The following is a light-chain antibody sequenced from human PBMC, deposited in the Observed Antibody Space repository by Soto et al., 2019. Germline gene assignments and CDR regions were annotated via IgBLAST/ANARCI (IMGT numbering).Light chain of an antibody. Sequence: DIQMTQSPSTLSASVGDRVTITCRASQTVGSWLAWYQQKPGTAPKFLIYDASTLESGVPSRFSGSGSGTAFTLTISSLQPDDFATYYCQQYDNYPLTFGGGTKVEIK. CDR3: QQYDNYPLT. J-gene: IGKJ4*01. V-gene: IGKV1-5*01. CDR2: DAS. CDR1: QTVGSW.